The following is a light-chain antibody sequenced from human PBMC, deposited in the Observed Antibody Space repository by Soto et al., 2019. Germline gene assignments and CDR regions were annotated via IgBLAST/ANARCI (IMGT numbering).Light chain of an antibody. CDR2: EVN. J-gene: IGLJ1*01. Sequence: QSALTQPASMSGSPGQSITISCTGTSSDVGSYYPVSWFQQHPGKAPKLIIYEVNKRPSGVSDRFSGSKSGNTASLTISGLQAADEAEHYCCSYAGDTTFFVFGTGTKVTVL. CDR1: SSDVGSYYP. V-gene: IGLV2-23*02. CDR3: CSYAGDTTFFV.